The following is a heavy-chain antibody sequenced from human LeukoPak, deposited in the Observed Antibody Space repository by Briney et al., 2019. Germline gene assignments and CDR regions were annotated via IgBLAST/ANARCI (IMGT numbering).Heavy chain of an antibody. CDR1: GFTFSSYS. CDR2: ISSSSSYI. D-gene: IGHD1-26*01. V-gene: IGHV3-21*01. Sequence: GGSLRLSCAASGFTFSSYSMNWVRQAPGKGLEWVSSISSSSSYIYYADSVKGRFTISRDNVKNSLYLQMNSLRAEDTAVYYCARVPSGYVDYWGQGTLVTVSS. CDR3: ARVPSGYVDY. J-gene: IGHJ4*02.